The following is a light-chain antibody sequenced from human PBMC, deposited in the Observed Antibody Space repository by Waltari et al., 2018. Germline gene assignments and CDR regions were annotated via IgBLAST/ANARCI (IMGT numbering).Light chain of an antibody. V-gene: IGKV3-11*01. CDR3: QQRSNWPPK. J-gene: IGKJ4*02. Sequence: EIVLTQSPATLSLSPGERATLSCSASQRVSSYLAWYQRKPGQAPRLLIYEAATRATGIPARFSGIGSGTYFTLTISSLEPEDFAVYYCQQRSNWPPKFGGGTKVEIK. CDR1: QRVSSY. CDR2: EAA.